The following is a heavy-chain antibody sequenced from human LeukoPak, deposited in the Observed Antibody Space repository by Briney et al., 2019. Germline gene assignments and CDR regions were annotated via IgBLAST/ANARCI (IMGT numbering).Heavy chain of an antibody. Sequence: GGSMRLSCAASGFTFSSYAMRWVRQAPGKGLEWVSGISGSGGSTNYEVSVKGRFAISRDNAKNMLYLQMNGRRAEDTAVYYCARHYGSGSYGSYYYYYMDVWAKGTTVTASS. D-gene: IGHD3-10*01. CDR1: GFTFSSYA. CDR3: ARHYGSGSYGSYYYYYMDV. CDR2: ISGSGGST. V-gene: IGHV3-23*01. J-gene: IGHJ6*03.